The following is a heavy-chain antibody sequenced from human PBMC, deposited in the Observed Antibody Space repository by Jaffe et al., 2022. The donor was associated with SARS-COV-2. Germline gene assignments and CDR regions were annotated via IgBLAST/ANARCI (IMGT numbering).Heavy chain of an antibody. D-gene: IGHD4-17*01. CDR1: GDPLSSGSFY. CDR2: VYNDGRT. V-gene: IGHV4-61*02. J-gene: IGHJ5*01. Sequence: QVQLQESGPGLVKPSQPLSLTCTVSGDPLSSGSFYWSWIRQSAGKGLEWIGRVYNDGRTKYNPSLKSRVTIFVDTSNNQFSLRLSSVTAGDTAVYYCAREKIFLRDDYGDYVGPDSWGQGTLVTVSS. CDR3: AREKIFLRDDYGDYVGPDS.